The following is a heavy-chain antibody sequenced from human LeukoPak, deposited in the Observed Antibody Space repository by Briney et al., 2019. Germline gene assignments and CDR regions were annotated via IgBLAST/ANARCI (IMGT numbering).Heavy chain of an antibody. D-gene: IGHD1-26*01. CDR2: VSGSNGHA. Sequence: ASVTVSCTASGYFFPSYGINWVRQAPGQGLEWMGWVSGSNGHANYGKKFQGRVTMTTETSTSAAYMELRGLRSDDTAVYYCARDRVVGAIDGFDIWGQGTMVTVSS. V-gene: IGHV1-18*01. CDR1: GYFFPSYG. J-gene: IGHJ3*02. CDR3: ARDRVVGAIDGFDI.